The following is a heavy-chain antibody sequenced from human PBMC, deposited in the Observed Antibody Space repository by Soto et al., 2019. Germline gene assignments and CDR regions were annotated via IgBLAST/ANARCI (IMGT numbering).Heavy chain of an antibody. D-gene: IGHD6-19*01. CDR1: GFFFSSYT. Sequence: EVQLVESGGGLVKPGGSLRLSCAGSGFFFSSYTMNWVRQAPGKGLEWVSSISGNSGYIYYADSVKGRFTISRDNAKNSLFPQMKHLRAEDTAVYYCATEITVDGRAGYWGQGTLVTVSS. CDR3: ATEITVDGRAGY. J-gene: IGHJ4*02. CDR2: ISGNSGYI. V-gene: IGHV3-21*01.